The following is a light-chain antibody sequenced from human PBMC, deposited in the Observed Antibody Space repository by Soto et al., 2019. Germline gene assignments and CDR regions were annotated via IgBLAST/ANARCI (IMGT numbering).Light chain of an antibody. CDR3: SSYTSSSTVV. J-gene: IGLJ2*01. V-gene: IGLV2-14*01. CDR1: SSDVGGYNY. Sequence: QSALTQPPSASGSPGQSITISCTGTSSDVGGYNYVSWYQQHPGKAPKLTIYDVSNRPSGVSNRFSGSKSGNTASLTISGLQAEDEADYYCSSYTSSSTVVFGGGTKLTVL. CDR2: DVS.